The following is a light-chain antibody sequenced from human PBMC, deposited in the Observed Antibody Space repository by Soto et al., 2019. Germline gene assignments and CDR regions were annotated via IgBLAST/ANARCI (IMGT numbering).Light chain of an antibody. CDR3: QQYYSTPPYT. V-gene: IGKV4-1*01. CDR2: WAS. J-gene: IGKJ2*01. Sequence: DIVMTQSPDSLAVSLGESATINCKSSQSVLYSSNNKNYLAWYQQKPGQPPKLLIYWASTRESGVPDRFSGSGYGTDFTLTISSLQAEDVAVYYCQQYYSTPPYTFGQGTKLEIK. CDR1: QSVLYSSNNKNY.